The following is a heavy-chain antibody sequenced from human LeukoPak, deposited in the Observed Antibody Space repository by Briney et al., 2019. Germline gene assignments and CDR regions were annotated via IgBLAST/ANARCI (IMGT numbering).Heavy chain of an antibody. J-gene: IGHJ4*02. Sequence: GGSLRLSCAASGFTFSDYYVSWIRQAPGKGLEWLSYLSSSGSTIYYADSVKGRFTIYRDNAKNSLYLQMNSLRAEDTAVYYCASGNGDLPRPLDYWGQGTLVTVSS. V-gene: IGHV3-11*01. D-gene: IGHD3-10*01. CDR1: GFTFSDYY. CDR3: ASGNGDLPRPLDY. CDR2: LSSSGSTI.